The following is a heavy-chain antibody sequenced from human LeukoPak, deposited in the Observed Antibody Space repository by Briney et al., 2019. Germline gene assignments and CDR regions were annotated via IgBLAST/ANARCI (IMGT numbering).Heavy chain of an antibody. CDR2: INAGNGNT. Sequence: ASVKVSCKASGYTFTSYAMHWVRQAPGQRLEWKGWINAGNGNTKYSQKFQDRVTITRDTSASTAYMELSSLRSEDTAVYYCARDPIGSSSQYYFDYWGQGTLVTVSS. CDR1: GYTFTSYA. CDR3: ARDPIGSSSQYYFDY. J-gene: IGHJ4*02. D-gene: IGHD6-6*01. V-gene: IGHV1-3*01.